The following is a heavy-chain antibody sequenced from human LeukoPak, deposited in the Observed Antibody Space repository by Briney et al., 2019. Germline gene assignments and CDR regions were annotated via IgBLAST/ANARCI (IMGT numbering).Heavy chain of an antibody. D-gene: IGHD5/OR15-5a*01. J-gene: IGHJ3*02. CDR2: IWYDGNNK. CDR1: GFTFSNYG. Sequence: PGRSLRLSCAASGFTFSNYGMHWVRQAPGKGLEWVAVIWYDGNNKYYADSVKGRFTISRDNSKNTLYPQMNSLRGEDTAVYYCARESRNDAFDIWGQGTMVTVSS. CDR3: ARESRNDAFDI. V-gene: IGHV3-33*01.